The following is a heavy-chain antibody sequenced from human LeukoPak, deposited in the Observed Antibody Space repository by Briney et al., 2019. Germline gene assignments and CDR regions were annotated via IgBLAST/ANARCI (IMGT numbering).Heavy chain of an antibody. Sequence: GASVKVSCKASGSTFSSYDINWVRQAPGQGLEWMGWINPDSGGTNYAQKFQGRVTMTRDTSISTAYMELSRLRSDDTAVYYCARDSWGSGYWGQGTLVTVSS. D-gene: IGHD7-27*01. CDR2: INPDSGGT. J-gene: IGHJ4*02. V-gene: IGHV1-2*02. CDR1: GSTFSSYD. CDR3: ARDSWGSGY.